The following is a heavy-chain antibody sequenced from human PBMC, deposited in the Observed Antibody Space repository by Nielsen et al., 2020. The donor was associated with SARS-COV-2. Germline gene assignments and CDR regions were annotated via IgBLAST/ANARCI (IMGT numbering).Heavy chain of an antibody. CDR3: ARECDYGDYQDY. J-gene: IGHJ4*02. CDR1: GYTFTSYG. Sequence: ASVKVSCKASGYTFTSYGISWVRQAPGQGLEWMGWISAYNGNTNYAQKLQGRVTMTRDTSTSTVYMELSSLRSEDTAVYYCARECDYGDYQDYWGQGTLATVSS. CDR2: ISAYNGNT. D-gene: IGHD4-17*01. V-gene: IGHV1-18*01.